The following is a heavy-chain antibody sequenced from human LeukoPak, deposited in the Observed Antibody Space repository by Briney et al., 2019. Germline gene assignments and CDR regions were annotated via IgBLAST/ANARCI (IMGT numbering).Heavy chain of an antibody. D-gene: IGHD3-3*01. J-gene: IGHJ4*02. CDR2: TISETDGGTT. CDR3: VADNGVRFLEVDY. Sequence: GGSLRLSCETSGFTFNRAWMSWVRQSPGKGLEWVGRTISETDGGTTDYAAPVKGRFFISRDDSQQTLYLQMNNQKTEDTAVYYCVADNGVRFLEVDYWGLGTLVTVSS. CDR1: GFTFNRAW. V-gene: IGHV3-15*05.